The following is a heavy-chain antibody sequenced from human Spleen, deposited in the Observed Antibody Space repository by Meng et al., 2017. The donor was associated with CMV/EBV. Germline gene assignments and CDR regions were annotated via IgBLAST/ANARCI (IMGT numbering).Heavy chain of an antibody. CDR2: IYYTGNT. V-gene: IGHV4-59*01. D-gene: IGHD5-12*01. Sequence: GSLRLSCTVSGGSFSSYYWSWIRQPPGKGLEWIGYIYYTGNTNYNPSLKSRVTISIDTSKNQFSLRLTSVTAADTAVYYCARAGGYTSPLGYWGQGTLVTVSS. J-gene: IGHJ4*02. CDR1: GGSFSSYY. CDR3: ARAGGYTSPLGY.